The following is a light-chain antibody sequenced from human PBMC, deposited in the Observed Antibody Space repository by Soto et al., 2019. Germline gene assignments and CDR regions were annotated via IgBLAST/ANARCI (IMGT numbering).Light chain of an antibody. CDR3: QQRSSWPPIT. CDR2: DTF. Sequence: EIVLTQSPTTLSLSPGESATLSCRASQSISNYLAWYQQKPGQAPRLLIYDTFNRAPGIPARFSGSGFGTDFTLTISSLEPEDFAVYYCQQRSSWPPITFGQGTRLEIK. V-gene: IGKV3-11*01. CDR1: QSISNY. J-gene: IGKJ5*01.